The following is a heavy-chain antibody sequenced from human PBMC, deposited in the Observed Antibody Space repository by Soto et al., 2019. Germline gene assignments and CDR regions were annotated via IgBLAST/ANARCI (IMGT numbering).Heavy chain of an antibody. CDR2: IKSKTDGGTT. CDR3: TTEGVATILGDY. CDR1: GFTFSNAW. Sequence: EVQLVESGGGLVKPGGSLRLSCAASGFTFSNAWMSWVRQAPGKGLEWVGRIKSKTDGGTTDYAAPVKGRFTISRDDSKNTLYLQMNSLKTEDSAVYYCTTEGVATILGDYWGQGTLVTVSS. J-gene: IGHJ4*02. D-gene: IGHD5-12*01. V-gene: IGHV3-15*01.